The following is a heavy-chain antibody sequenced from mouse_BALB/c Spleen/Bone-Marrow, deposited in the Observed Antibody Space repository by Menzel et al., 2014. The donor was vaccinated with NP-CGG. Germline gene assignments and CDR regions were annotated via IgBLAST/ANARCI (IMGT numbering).Heavy chain of an antibody. V-gene: IGHV1-61*01. D-gene: IGHD4-1*01. Sequence: VRQRPGQVLEWIGMIDPSDSETHYDQMFKDKASLTVDKSSSTAYMQLSSLTSEDSAVYYCARNWAFDYWGQGTTLTVSS. CDR2: IDPSDSET. CDR3: ARNWAFDY. J-gene: IGHJ2*01.